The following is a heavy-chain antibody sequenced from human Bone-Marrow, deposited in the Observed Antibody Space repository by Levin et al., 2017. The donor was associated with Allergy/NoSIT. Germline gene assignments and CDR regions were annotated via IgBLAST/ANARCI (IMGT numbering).Heavy chain of an antibody. D-gene: IGHD3-10*01. CDR3: ARESVYYGSGSWIDC. J-gene: IGHJ4*02. Sequence: SQTLSLTCTVSGESVSSSGFYWTWLRQYPGQGLEWIGHIYYPGNTSYNPSLKSRVSISEDRSKNQFSLKLDSVTAADTAVYYCARESVYYGSGSWIDCWGQGTLVTVSS. CDR1: GESVSSSGFY. V-gene: IGHV4-31*02. CDR2: IYYPGNT.